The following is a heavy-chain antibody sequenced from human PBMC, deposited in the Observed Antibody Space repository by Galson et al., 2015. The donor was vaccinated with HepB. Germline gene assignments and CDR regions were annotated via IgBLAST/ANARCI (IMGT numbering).Heavy chain of an antibody. CDR2: INPNSGGT. Sequence: SVKVSCKASGYTFTGYYMHWVRQAPGQGLEWMGWINPNSGGTNYAQKFQGRVTMTRDTSISTAYMELSRLRSDDTAVYYCARLLEVRGVREEYYFDYWGQGTLVTVSS. CDR1: GYTFTGYY. J-gene: IGHJ4*02. CDR3: ARLLEVRGVREEYYFDY. V-gene: IGHV1-2*02. D-gene: IGHD3-10*01.